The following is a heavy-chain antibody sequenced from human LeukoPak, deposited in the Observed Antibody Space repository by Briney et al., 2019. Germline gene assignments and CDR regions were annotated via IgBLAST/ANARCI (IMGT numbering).Heavy chain of an antibody. CDR2: IYPGDSDT. CDR1: GYSFTSYW. V-gene: IGHV5-51*01. CDR3: ARHCYGDPLPGAFYGMDV. Sequence: GESLKISCKGSGYSFTSYWIGWVRQMPGKGLEWMGIIYPGDSDTRYSPSFQGQVTISADKSISTAYLQWSSLKASDTAMYYCARHCYGDPLPGAFYGMDVWGQGTTVTVSS. J-gene: IGHJ6*02. D-gene: IGHD4-17*01.